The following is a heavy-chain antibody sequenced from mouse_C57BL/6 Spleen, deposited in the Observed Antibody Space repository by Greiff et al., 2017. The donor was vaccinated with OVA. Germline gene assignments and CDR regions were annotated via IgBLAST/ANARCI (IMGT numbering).Heavy chain of an antibody. CDR3: TRSEYSNYGFAY. V-gene: IGHV1-5*01. D-gene: IGHD2-5*01. J-gene: IGHJ3*01. CDR2: IYPGNSDT. CDR1: GYTFTSYW. Sequence: EVQLQQSGTVLARPGASVKMSCKTSGYTFTSYWMHWVKQRPGQGLEWIGAIYPGNSDTRYNQQFKGKAKLTAVTSASTAYMEISSLTNEDSAVYYCTRSEYSNYGFAYWGQGTLVTVSA.